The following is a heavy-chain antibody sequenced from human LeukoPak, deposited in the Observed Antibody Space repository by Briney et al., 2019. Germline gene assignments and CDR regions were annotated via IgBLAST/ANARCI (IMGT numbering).Heavy chain of an antibody. Sequence: ASVKVSCMASGYTFTSYVISWVRQAPGQGLEWMGWISAYNGNTNYAQKLQGRVTMTTDTSTSTAYMELRSLRSDDTAVYYCARVPSTSIAARPRDYWGQGTLVTVSS. J-gene: IGHJ4*02. V-gene: IGHV1-18*01. D-gene: IGHD6-6*01. CDR2: ISAYNGNT. CDR3: ARVPSTSIAARPRDY. CDR1: GYTFTSYV.